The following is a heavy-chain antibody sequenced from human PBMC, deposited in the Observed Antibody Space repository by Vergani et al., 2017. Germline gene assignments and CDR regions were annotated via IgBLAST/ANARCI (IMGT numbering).Heavy chain of an antibody. CDR3: VNDHPVFDE. CDR2: TWYDGNNK. V-gene: IGHV3-33*06. CDR1: GFTFNQYG. J-gene: IGHJ4*02. Sequence: QVQLVESGGGVVQPGRSLRLSCAASGFTFNQYGMHWVRQAPGKGLEWVAVTWYDGNNKQYADSVRGRFTISRDISKNTLYLEMNSLSAEDTALYHCVNDHPVFDEWGRGTLVSVS.